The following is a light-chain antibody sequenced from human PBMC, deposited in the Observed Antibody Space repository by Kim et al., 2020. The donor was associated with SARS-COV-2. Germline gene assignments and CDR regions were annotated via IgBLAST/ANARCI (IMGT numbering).Light chain of an antibody. CDR3: NSRDSSGNHHWV. V-gene: IGLV3-19*01. CDR1: SLRSYY. CDR2: GKN. Sequence: GQTVRITCQGDSLRSYYASWYQQKPGQAPVLVIYGKNNRPSGIPDRFSGSSSGNTASLTITGAQAEDEADYYCNSRDSSGNHHWVFGTGTKVTVL. J-gene: IGLJ1*01.